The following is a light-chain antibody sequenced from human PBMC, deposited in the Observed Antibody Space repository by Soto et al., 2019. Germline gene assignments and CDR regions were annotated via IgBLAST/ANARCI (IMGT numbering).Light chain of an antibody. Sequence: EIVLTQSPGTLSLSPGERATLSCRASQSVYNNYLAWYQQKPGQAPRLLINAASGRATGIPDRFSGSGSGTDFTLTISRLEPEDFAVYYCQQDGALITFGQGTRLEIK. CDR3: QQDGALIT. V-gene: IGKV3-20*01. J-gene: IGKJ5*01. CDR2: AAS. CDR1: QSVYNNY.